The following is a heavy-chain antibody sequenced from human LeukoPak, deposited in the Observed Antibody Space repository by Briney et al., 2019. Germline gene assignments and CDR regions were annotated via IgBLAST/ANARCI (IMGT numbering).Heavy chain of an antibody. D-gene: IGHD3-16*01. CDR1: GFTFRSYG. CDR2: ISGSGGST. Sequence: GGSLRLSCAASGFTFRSYGMSWVRQAPGKGLEWVSAISGSGGSTYYADSVKGRFTISRDNSKNTLYLQMKSLRADDTAVYYCAKGGGSPEGYWYFDLWGRGTLVTVSS. CDR3: AKGGGSPEGYWYFDL. J-gene: IGHJ2*01. V-gene: IGHV3-23*01.